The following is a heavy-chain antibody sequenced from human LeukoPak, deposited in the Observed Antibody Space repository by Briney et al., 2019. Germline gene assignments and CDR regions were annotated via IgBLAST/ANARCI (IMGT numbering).Heavy chain of an antibody. V-gene: IGHV4-59*08. Sequence: PSETLSLTCTVSGGSISSYYWSWIRQPPGKGLEWIGYIYYSGSTNYNPSLKSRVTISVDTSKNQFPLKLSSVTAADTAVYYCARHTYAGDYFDYWGQGTLVTVSS. D-gene: IGHD2-2*01. J-gene: IGHJ4*02. CDR2: IYYSGST. CDR3: ARHTYAGDYFDY. CDR1: GGSISSYY.